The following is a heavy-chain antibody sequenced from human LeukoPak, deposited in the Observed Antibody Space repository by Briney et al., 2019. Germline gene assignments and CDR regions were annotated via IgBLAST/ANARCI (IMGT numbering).Heavy chain of an antibody. V-gene: IGHV3-30*02. CDR1: GFTFSSYG. J-gene: IGHJ4*02. CDR3: AKDHDGSSWYSY. D-gene: IGHD6-13*01. Sequence: GGSLRLSCTASGFTFSSYGMHWVRQAPGKGLEWVAIIQYDGNNKHYVDSVQGRFTISRDNSKNTLYLQMNSLRAEDTAVYYCAKDHDGSSWYSYWGQGTLVAVSS. CDR2: IQYDGNNK.